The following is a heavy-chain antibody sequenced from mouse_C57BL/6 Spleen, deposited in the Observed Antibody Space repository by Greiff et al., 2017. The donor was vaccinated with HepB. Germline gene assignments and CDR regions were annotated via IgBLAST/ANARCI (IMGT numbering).Heavy chain of an antibody. V-gene: IGHV2-2*01. CDR1: GFSLTSYG. CDR3: ARYYGNYVRAMDY. Sequence: VKLVESGPGLVQPSQSLSITCTVSGFSLTSYGVHWVRQSPGKGLEWLGVIWSGGSTDYNAAFISRLSISKDNSKSQVFFKMNSLQADDTAIYYCARYYGNYVRAMDYWGQGTSVTVSS. CDR2: IWSGGST. J-gene: IGHJ4*01. D-gene: IGHD2-1*01.